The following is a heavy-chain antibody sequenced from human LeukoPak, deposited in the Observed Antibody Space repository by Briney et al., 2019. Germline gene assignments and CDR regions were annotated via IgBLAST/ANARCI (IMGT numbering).Heavy chain of an antibody. J-gene: IGHJ5*02. CDR3: ARHDYYGSLNWFDP. CDR2: IYYSGTT. D-gene: IGHD3-10*01. V-gene: IGHV4-39*01. CDR1: GGSLNSPNYY. Sequence: SETLSLTCIVSGGSLNSPNYYWGWIRQPPGKGLEWIGTIYYSGTTYYNPSLKSRLTISVDTSKNQFSLKLASVTAADTAVYYCARHDYYGSLNWFDPWGQGTLITVSS.